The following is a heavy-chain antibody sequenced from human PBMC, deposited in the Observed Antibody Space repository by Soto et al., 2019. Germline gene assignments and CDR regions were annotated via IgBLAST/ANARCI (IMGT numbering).Heavy chain of an antibody. CDR1: GGTFSSYA. CDR2: IIPIFGTA. CDR3: ARHAYGALDYWYFDL. D-gene: IGHD4-17*01. J-gene: IGHJ2*01. V-gene: IGHV1-69*01. Sequence: QVQLVQSGAEVKKPGSSVKVSCTASGGTFSSYAISWVRQAPGQGLEWMGGIIPIFGTANYAQKFQGRVTITADESTSTAYMELSSLRSEDTAVYYCARHAYGALDYWYFDLWGRGTLVTVSS.